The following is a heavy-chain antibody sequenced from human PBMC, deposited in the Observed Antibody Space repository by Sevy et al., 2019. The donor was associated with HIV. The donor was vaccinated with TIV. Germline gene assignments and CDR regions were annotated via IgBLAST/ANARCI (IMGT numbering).Heavy chain of an antibody. D-gene: IGHD2-15*01. Sequence: SETLSLTCAVSGDSISSGGFSWSWIRQPPGKALEWIGNIYLTGATYYNPSLRRRLILSLDKSKNQFSLTLTSVTLADTAVYFCARSLIVVLPTASPWFVPWGPGTLVTVSS. CDR1: GDSISSGGFS. J-gene: IGHJ5*02. CDR2: IYLTGAT. V-gene: IGHV4-30-2*01. CDR3: ARSLIVVLPTASPWFVP.